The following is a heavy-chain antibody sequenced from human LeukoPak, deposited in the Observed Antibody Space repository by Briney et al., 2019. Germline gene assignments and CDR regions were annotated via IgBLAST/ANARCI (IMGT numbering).Heavy chain of an antibody. CDR2: ISSSSSTI. CDR3: ARDAGSGYFDY. V-gene: IGHV3-48*02. CDR1: GLTFCTYA. D-gene: IGHD6-19*01. Sequence: GGSLRLSCAASGLTFCTYAMNWVRQAPGKGLEWVSYISSSSSTIYFPDSVKGRFTISRDNAKNSLYLQMNGLRDEDTAVYYCARDAGSGYFDYWGQGTLVTVSS. J-gene: IGHJ4*02.